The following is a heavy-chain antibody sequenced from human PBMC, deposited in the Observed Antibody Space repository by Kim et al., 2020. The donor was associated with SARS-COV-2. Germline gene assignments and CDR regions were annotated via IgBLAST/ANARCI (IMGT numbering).Heavy chain of an antibody. CDR2: ISGSGGST. J-gene: IGHJ4*02. D-gene: IGHD3-22*01. Sequence: GGSLRLSCAASGFTFSSYAMSWVRQAPGKGLEWVSAISGSGGSTYYADSVKGRFTISRDNSKNTLYLQMNSLRAEDTAVYYCAKAETCYYDSSGPMGDYWGQGTLVTVSS. CDR1: GFTFSSYA. CDR3: AKAETCYYDSSGPMGDY. V-gene: IGHV3-23*01.